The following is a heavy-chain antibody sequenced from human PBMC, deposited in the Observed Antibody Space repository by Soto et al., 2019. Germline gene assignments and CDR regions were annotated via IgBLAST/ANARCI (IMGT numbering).Heavy chain of an antibody. Sequence: ASVKVSCKASGYTFNSYGISWVRQAPGQGLEWMGWISAYNGNTNYAQKLQGRVTMTTDTSTSTAYMELRSLRSDDTAVYYCARDTVTTIHYYYYGMDVWGQGTTVTVS. CDR1: GYTFNSYG. J-gene: IGHJ6*02. CDR3: ARDTVTTIHYYYYGMDV. D-gene: IGHD4-4*01. CDR2: ISAYNGNT. V-gene: IGHV1-18*01.